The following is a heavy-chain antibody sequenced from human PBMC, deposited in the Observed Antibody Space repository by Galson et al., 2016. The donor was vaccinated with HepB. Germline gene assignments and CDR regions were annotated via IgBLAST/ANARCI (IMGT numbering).Heavy chain of an antibody. J-gene: IGHJ4*02. Sequence: SLRLSCAASGFTFSDYAMSWVRQAPGKGLQWVSTIRGTGVTTHYADSVKGRFTISRDNSKNTLYLQMSSLRAEDTAMYYCAKATPYYDVLTGFFVYYSDYWGQGTLATVSS. V-gene: IGHV3-23*01. CDR1: GFTFSDYA. CDR2: IRGTGVTT. D-gene: IGHD3-9*01. CDR3: AKATPYYDVLTGFFVYYSDY.